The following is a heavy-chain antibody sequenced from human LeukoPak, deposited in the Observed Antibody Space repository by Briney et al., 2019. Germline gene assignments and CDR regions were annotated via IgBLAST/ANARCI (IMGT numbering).Heavy chain of an antibody. J-gene: IGHJ4*02. D-gene: IGHD3-3*01. CDR1: GGSISSYY. CDR2: IYYSGST. V-gene: IGHV4-59*01. Sequence: SETLSLTCTVSGGSISSYYWSWIRQPPGKGLEWIGYIYYSGSTNYNPSLKSRVTISVDSSKNQFSLKLSSVTAADTAVYYCARGTHYDFWSGYYRPHYFDYWGQGTLVTVSS. CDR3: ARGTHYDFWSGYYRPHYFDY.